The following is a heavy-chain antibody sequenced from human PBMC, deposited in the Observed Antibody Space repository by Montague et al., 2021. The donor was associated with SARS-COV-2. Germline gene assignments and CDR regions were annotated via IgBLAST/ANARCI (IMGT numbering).Heavy chain of an antibody. CDR1: SGSISNSQW. Sequence: SETLSLTCAVSSGSISNSQWWSWVRQPPGKGLEWIGEIYHSGSTNYNPSLKSRVTISVDKSKNQFSLKLNSVTAADTAAYYCASRGAGWFGSNPERFDYWGQGTRVTVAA. D-gene: IGHD3-10*01. V-gene: IGHV4-4*02. J-gene: IGHJ4*02. CDR2: IYHSGST. CDR3: ASRGAGWFGSNPERFDY.